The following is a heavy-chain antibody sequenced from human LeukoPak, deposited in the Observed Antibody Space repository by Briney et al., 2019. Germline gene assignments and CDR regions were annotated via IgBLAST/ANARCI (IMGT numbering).Heavy chain of an antibody. CDR3: ARGGYYRFDP. V-gene: IGHV3-7*01. J-gene: IGHJ5*02. D-gene: IGHD2-21*01. CDR1: GFTFTNYW. Sequence: GGSLRLSCAASGFTFTNYWMSWVRQAPGKGLEWVASMRQDGSEIHYVDSVEGRFTISRDNAKNSLFLQMNSLRAEDTAVYYCARGGYYRFDPWGQGTLVTVSS. CDR2: MRQDGSEI.